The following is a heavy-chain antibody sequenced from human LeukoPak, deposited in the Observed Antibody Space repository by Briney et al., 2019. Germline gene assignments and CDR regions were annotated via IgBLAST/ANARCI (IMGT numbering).Heavy chain of an antibody. V-gene: IGHV1-2*02. CDR2: INPNSGGT. CDR3: ARALLWFGGGFDP. D-gene: IGHD3-10*01. Sequence: ASVKVSCKASGYTFTGYYMHWVRQAPGQGLEWMGWINPNSGGTNYAQKFQGRVTMTRDTSISTAYMELSRLRSDGTAVYYCARALLWFGGGFDPWGQGTMVTVSS. CDR1: GYTFTGYY. J-gene: IGHJ3*01.